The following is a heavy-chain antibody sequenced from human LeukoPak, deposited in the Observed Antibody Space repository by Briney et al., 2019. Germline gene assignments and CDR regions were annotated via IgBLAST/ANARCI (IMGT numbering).Heavy chain of an antibody. D-gene: IGHD3-10*01. Sequence: GGSLRLSCEASGFTLSSYWMSWVRQALGKGLEWVANIKKDGSEKYYVDSVKGRFTISRENANNSLYLQMNSLRAEDTGVYYCARYGSGSKNYYYYYMDVWGKGTTVTVSS. CDR1: GFTLSSYW. CDR3: ARYGSGSKNYYYYYMDV. CDR2: IKKDGSEK. V-gene: IGHV3-7*01. J-gene: IGHJ6*03.